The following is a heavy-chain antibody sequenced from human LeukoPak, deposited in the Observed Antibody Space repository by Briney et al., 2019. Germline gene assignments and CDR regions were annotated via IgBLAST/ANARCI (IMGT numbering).Heavy chain of an antibody. Sequence: GGSLRLSCAASGFTFSNAWMSWVRQAPGKGLEWVSSISSSSSYIYYADSVKGRFTISRDNAKNSLYLQMNSLRAEDTAVYYCARASAAAGFDPWGQGTLVTVSS. D-gene: IGHD6-13*01. V-gene: IGHV3-21*01. J-gene: IGHJ5*02. CDR3: ARASAAAGFDP. CDR2: ISSSSSYI. CDR1: GFTFSNAW.